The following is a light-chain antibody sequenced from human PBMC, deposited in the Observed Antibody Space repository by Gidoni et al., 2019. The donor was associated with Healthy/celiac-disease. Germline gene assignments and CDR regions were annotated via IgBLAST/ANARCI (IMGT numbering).Light chain of an antibody. Sequence: DIQMTQSPSSLSASVGDRVTITCRASQSISSYLNWYQQKPGKAPKLLICASSSLQSGVTSRFSGSGSGTDFTLTISSLQPEDFATYYCQQSYSTPFGGGTKVEIK. CDR2: ASS. J-gene: IGKJ4*01. CDR3: QQSYSTP. V-gene: IGKV1-39*01. CDR1: QSISSY.